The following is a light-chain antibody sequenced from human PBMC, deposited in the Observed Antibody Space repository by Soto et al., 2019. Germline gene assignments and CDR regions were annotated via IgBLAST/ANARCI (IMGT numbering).Light chain of an antibody. V-gene: IGLV1-51*02. CDR2: ENN. J-gene: IGLJ3*02. CDR3: GTWDTSLSVV. CDR1: SSNIGSNY. Sequence: QSVLTQPPSVSAAPGQRVTISCSGSSSNIGSNYVSWYQQLPGTAPKLLIYENNKRPSGIPDRFSGSTSGTSATLGITGLQTGDEADYYCGTWDTSLSVVFGGGTKVTVL.